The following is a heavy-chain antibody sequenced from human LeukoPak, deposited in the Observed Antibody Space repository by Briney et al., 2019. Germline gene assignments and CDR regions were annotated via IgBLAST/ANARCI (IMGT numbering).Heavy chain of an antibody. V-gene: IGHV6-1*01. D-gene: IGHD4-17*01. CDR3: ARETTVTTRGHDSFDI. Sequence: SQTLSLTCAISGDSVSSNSAAWNWIRQSPSRGLEWLGRTYYRSKWYNDYAVSVKSRITINPDTSKNQFSLNLKSVTPEDTAVYYCARETTVTTRGHDSFDIWGQGTMVTVSS. CDR1: GDSVSSNSAA. CDR2: TYYRSKWYN. J-gene: IGHJ3*02.